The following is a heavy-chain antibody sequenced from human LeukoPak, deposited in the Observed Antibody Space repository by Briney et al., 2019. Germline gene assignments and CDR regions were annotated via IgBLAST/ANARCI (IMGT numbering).Heavy chain of an antibody. CDR2: IRYDGNNE. Sequence: GGSLRLSCAASGFTFSSYGIHWVRQAPGKGLEWVAFIRYDGNNERYADSVKGRFTISRENAKNSLYLQMNSLRAGDTAVYYCARGRDTMVRGVIPMFDIWGQGTMVTVSS. CDR1: GFTFSSYG. D-gene: IGHD3-10*01. V-gene: IGHV3-30*02. CDR3: ARGRDTMVRGVIPMFDI. J-gene: IGHJ3*02.